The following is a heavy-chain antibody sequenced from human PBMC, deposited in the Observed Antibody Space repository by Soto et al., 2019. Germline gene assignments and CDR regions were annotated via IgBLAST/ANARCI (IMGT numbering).Heavy chain of an antibody. CDR2: INHSGST. CDR3: ARRRGYSYGYPFEY. J-gene: IGHJ4*02. CDR1: GGSISSSSYY. D-gene: IGHD5-18*01. V-gene: IGHV4-39*07. Sequence: SETLSLTCTVSGGSISSSSYYWSWIRQPPGKGLEWIGEINHSGSTNYNPSLKSRVTISVDRSKNQFSLKLSSVTAADTAVYYCARRRGYSYGYPFEYWGQGTLVTVSS.